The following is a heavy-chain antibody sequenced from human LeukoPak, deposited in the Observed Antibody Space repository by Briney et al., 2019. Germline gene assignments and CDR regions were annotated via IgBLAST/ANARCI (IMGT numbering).Heavy chain of an antibody. V-gene: IGHV4-59*11. D-gene: IGHD2-15*01. CDR2: IYYSGST. CDR3: TRELPGNYYYYYYMDV. Sequence: PSETLYLTCTVSGGSISSHYWSWIRQPPGKGLEWIGYIYYSGSTNYNPSLKSRVTISVDTSKNQFSLKLSSVTAADTAVYYCTRELPGNYYYYYYMDVWGKGTTVTVSS. CDR1: GGSISSHY. J-gene: IGHJ6*03.